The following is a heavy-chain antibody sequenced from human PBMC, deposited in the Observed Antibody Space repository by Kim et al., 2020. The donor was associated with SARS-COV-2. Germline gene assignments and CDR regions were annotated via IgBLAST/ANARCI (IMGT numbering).Heavy chain of an antibody. D-gene: IGHD6-13*01. V-gene: IGHV3-15*01. CDR1: AFTFSDAW. CDR2: IKSKTDGGTT. CDR3: TTGPAAGSDV. Sequence: GGSLRLSCAASAFTFSDAWMNWVRQAPGKGLEWVGRIKSKTDGGTTDYAAPVKGRVIISRDDSKDMLYLQMNGLKTEDTAVYYCTTGPAAGSDVWGQGTTGSVS. J-gene: IGHJ6*02.